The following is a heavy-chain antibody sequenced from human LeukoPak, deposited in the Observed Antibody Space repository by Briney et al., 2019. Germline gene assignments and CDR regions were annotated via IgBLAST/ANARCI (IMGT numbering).Heavy chain of an antibody. CDR3: ARVGGGYYFDY. CDR2: ISGSGGST. V-gene: IGHV3-23*01. CDR1: GFTFSSYA. Sequence: PGGSLRLSCAASGFTFSSYAMSWVRQAPGKGLEWGSAISGSGGSTYYADSVEGRFTISRDNSKNTLYLQMTSLRAEDTAVYYCARVGGGYYFDYWGQGTLVTVSS. D-gene: IGHD1-26*01. J-gene: IGHJ4*02.